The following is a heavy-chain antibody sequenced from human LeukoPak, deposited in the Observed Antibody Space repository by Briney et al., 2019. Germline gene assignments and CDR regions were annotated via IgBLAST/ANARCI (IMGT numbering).Heavy chain of an antibody. D-gene: IGHD3-22*01. Sequence: PSETLSLTCSVSGRSISRHFWSWIRQPPGKGLEWIAFIHYSGRTKYNPSFQSRVTISIDTSEKNFSLKLTSVTAADTAVYYCARLLDNDSSGDPDTFDMWGQGTVVSVSS. J-gene: IGHJ3*02. CDR3: ARLLDNDSSGDPDTFDM. V-gene: IGHV4-59*11. CDR2: IHYSGRT. CDR1: GRSISRHF.